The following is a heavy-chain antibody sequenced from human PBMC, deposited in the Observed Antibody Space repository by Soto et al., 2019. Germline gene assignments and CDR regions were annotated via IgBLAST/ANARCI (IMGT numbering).Heavy chain of an antibody. J-gene: IGHJ4*02. CDR3: ASGASRCYPYIFHS. CDR2: IIPYYNTL. D-gene: IGHD2-2*01. Sequence: QAQVVQSGAEVRKPGSSVNLSCKASEGTFNSYAIAWVRQAPGQGLEWMGGIIPYYNTLNYAQKFQDRVTKTAGDSTNTDYMELSRLRSDDTAVYFCASGASRCYPYIFHSWAQGTLVNVSA. CDR1: EGTFNSYA. V-gene: IGHV1-69*01.